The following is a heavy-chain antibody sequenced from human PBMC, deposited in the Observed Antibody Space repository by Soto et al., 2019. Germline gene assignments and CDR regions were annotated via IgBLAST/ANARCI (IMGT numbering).Heavy chain of an antibody. CDR1: GFSLNDARVG. V-gene: IGHV2-26*01. CDR2: IFSNDEK. D-gene: IGHD3-16*02. Sequence: GPTLVNPTETLTLTCTVSGFSLNDARVGVSWIRQPPGRALQWLAHIFSNDEKSYSTSLYNRLTISKDTSKSQVVLTMTNMGPVDTATYFCARIEDYVWGSYPYDVWGQGSLVTVSS. CDR3: ARIEDYVWGSYPYDV. J-gene: IGHJ4*02.